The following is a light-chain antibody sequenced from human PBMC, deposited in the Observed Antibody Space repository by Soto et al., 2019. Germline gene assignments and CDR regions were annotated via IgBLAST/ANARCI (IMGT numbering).Light chain of an antibody. J-gene: IGLJ1*01. CDR2: EVT. CDR3: TSHAGNYNFPYV. CDR1: SSDGVAYDF. V-gene: IGLV2-8*01. Sequence: QSVLTQPPSASGSPGQSVTISCTGTSSDGVAYDFVSWYQHHPGKAPKLMIYEVTKRPSGVSDRFSGSKSGNTASLTVSGLQAEDEADYYCTSHAGNYNFPYVFGTGTKVTV.